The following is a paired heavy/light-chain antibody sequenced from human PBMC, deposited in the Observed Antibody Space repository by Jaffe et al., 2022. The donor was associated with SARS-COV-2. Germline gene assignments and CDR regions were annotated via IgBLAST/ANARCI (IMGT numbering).Light chain of an antibody. CDR3: GAWDSSLNTYV. J-gene: IGLJ1*01. Sequence: QSVLTQPPSVSAAPGQKVTVSCSGSSSNIGNNYVSWYQQLPGTAPKLLISENDKRPSGIPDRVSGSKSGTSATLGITGLQTGDEADYYCGAWDSSLNTYVFGTGTKVTVL. CDR1: SSNIGNNY. CDR2: END. V-gene: IGLV1-51*01.
Heavy chain of an antibody. CDR3: AAFYYGSG. J-gene: IGHJ4*02. CDR2: IKSKYDGGTI. V-gene: IGHV3-15*01. Sequence: EVKLVESGGGLVKPGGSLRLSCAASGFTFTNAWMTWIRQAPGKGLEWVGRIKSKYDGGTIDYGIPVKGRFTISRDDSKKTLYLQMNGLKTEDTAVYYCAAFYYGSGGGQGTLVTVSS. D-gene: IGHD3-10*01. CDR1: GFTFTNAW.